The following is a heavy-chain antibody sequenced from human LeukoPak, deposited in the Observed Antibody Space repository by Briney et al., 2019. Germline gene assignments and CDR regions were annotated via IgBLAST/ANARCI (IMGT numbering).Heavy chain of an antibody. CDR2: ISSSSTYI. J-gene: IGHJ3*02. D-gene: IGHD5-24*01. CDR3: ARVGDGYKNDAFDI. Sequence: GGSLRLSCAASGFTFSRYSMNWVRQAPGKGLEWVSSISSSSTYIYYADSVKGRFTVSRDNAKNSLYLQMNSLRADDTAMYYCARVGDGYKNDAFDIWGQGTMVTVSS. CDR1: GFTFSRYS. V-gene: IGHV3-21*01.